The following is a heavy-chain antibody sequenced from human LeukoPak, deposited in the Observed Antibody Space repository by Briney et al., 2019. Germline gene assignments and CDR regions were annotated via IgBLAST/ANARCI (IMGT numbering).Heavy chain of an antibody. D-gene: IGHD4-17*01. J-gene: IGHJ4*02. Sequence: GGSLRLSCAASGFTFSSYSMNWVRQTPGKGLEWVSSISSSSSYIYYADSVKGRFTISRDNAKNSLYLQMNSLRAEDTAVYYCARDGYGDSYFDYWGQGTLVTVSS. V-gene: IGHV3-21*01. CDR3: ARDGYGDSYFDY. CDR2: ISSSSSYI. CDR1: GFTFSSYS.